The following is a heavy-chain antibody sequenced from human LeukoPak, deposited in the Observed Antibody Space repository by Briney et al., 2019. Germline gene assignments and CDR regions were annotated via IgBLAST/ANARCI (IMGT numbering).Heavy chain of an antibody. CDR2: ISGSGGST. Sequence: QSGGSLRLSCAASGFTFSSYALNWVRQAPGKGLEWVSGISGSGGSTYHADSVKGRFTISRDNSKNTLYLQMSSLRAEDTAVYYCAKGDDSGVLDVFDIWGQGTMVTVSS. J-gene: IGHJ3*02. D-gene: IGHD3-10*01. CDR3: AKGDDSGVLDVFDI. CDR1: GFTFSSYA. V-gene: IGHV3-23*01.